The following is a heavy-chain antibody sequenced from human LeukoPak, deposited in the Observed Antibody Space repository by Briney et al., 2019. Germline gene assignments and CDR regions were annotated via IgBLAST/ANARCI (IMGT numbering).Heavy chain of an antibody. V-gene: IGHV1-3*01. CDR2: INAGNGNK. CDR3: ARGWGSTSDYYYGMDV. CDR1: GYTFTSYA. Sequence: ASVKVSCKASGYTFTSYAMHWGRQAPGQRLEWMGWINAGNGNKKYSQKFQGRVTITRDTSASTAYMELSSLRSEDTAVYYCARGWGSTSDYYYGMDVWGQGTTVTVSS. J-gene: IGHJ6*02. D-gene: IGHD2-2*01.